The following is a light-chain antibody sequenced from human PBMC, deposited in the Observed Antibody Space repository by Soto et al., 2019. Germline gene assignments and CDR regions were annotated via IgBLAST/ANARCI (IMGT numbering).Light chain of an antibody. Sequence: DIQMTQSPSSLSASVGDRVTITCRASQGIRNDLGWYQQKPGKAPKLLIFAASNLQSGVPSRFSGSGSGTDFTLTISSLQPEDFATYYCQESYNTLTFTLGPGTKVDIK. V-gene: IGKV1-39*01. CDR3: QESYNTLTFT. CDR1: QGIRND. J-gene: IGKJ3*01. CDR2: AAS.